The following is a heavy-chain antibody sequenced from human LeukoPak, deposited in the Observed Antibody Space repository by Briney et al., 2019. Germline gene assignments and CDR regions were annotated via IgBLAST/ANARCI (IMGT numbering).Heavy chain of an antibody. CDR3: ASFSTVTTHYFDY. Sequence: SETLSLTCTVSGGSISSYYWSWIRQPPGKGLEWIGYIYYSGSTYYNPSLKSRVTISVDTSKNQFSLKLSSVTAADTAVYYCASFSTVTTHYFDYWGQGTLVTVSS. CDR1: GGSISSYY. V-gene: IGHV4-59*12. D-gene: IGHD4-17*01. J-gene: IGHJ4*02. CDR2: IYYSGST.